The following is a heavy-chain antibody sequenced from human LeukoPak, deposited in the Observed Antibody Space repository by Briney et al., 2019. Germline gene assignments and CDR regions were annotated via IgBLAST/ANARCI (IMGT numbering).Heavy chain of an antibody. J-gene: IGHJ6*02. V-gene: IGHV3-23*01. CDR3: AKEHYYGGPGYDMDV. Sequence: GGSLRLSCAASGFTFDDYAMHWVRQAPGKGLVWVSAISSSGTYYAESVKGRFTISRDTSKNMLYLQMNSLRAEDTAVYYCAKEHYYGGPGYDMDVWGQGTTVTVPS. D-gene: IGHD3-10*01. CDR2: ISSSGT. CDR1: GFTFDDYA.